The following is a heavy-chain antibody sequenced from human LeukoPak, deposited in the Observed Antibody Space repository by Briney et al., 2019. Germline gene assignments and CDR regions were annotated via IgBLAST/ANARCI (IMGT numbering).Heavy chain of an antibody. CDR3: ARVPRSYYYYYYMDV. Sequence: SSETLSLTCNVSGGSISGYHWSWSRQPPGKGLEWLGYIYYSGSSNYNPSLKSRVTMSADTSKNQFSPKLSSVTAADTAVYYCARVPRSYYYYYYMDVWGKGTTVTVSS. V-gene: IGHV4-59*01. J-gene: IGHJ6*03. CDR1: GGSISGYH. CDR2: IYYSGSS.